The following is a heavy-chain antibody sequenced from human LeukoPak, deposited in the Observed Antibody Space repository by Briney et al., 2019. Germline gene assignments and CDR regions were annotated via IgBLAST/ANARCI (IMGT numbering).Heavy chain of an antibody. Sequence: GGSLRLSCAASGFTFSSYEMNWVRQAPGKGLEWVSYITSSGSAIYYADSVKGRFTISRDNAKNSLYLQMNSLRAEDTAVYYCARPGSSWYDFLDYWGQGTLVTVSS. CDR1: GFTFSSYE. J-gene: IGHJ4*02. V-gene: IGHV3-48*03. CDR2: ITSSGSAI. CDR3: ARPGSSWYDFLDY. D-gene: IGHD6-13*01.